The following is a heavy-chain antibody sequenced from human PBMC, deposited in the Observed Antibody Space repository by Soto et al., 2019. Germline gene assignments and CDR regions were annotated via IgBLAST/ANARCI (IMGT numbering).Heavy chain of an antibody. CDR3: ARARRYNIVVVVAATLFGWFDP. J-gene: IGHJ5*02. D-gene: IGHD2-15*01. CDR1: GFTFSSYA. Sequence: PGGSLRLSCAASGFTFSSYAMHWVRQAPGKGLEWVAVISYDGSNKYYADSVKGRFTISRDNSKNTLYLQMNSLRAEDTAVYYCARARRYNIVVVVAATLFGWFDPWGHGTLVTVS. CDR2: ISYDGSNK. V-gene: IGHV3-30-3*01.